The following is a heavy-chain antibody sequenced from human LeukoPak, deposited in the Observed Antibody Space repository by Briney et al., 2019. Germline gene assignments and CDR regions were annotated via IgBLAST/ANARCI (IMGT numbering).Heavy chain of an antibody. Sequence: PSETLSLTCSVSDGSISSSNSHWGWIRQPPGKGLEWVGSIDNRGNTYYNPSLKSRVTISVDTSKNQFSLKLSSVTAADTAVYYCARHGTLYGSSSKFDNWGQGTLVTVSS. V-gene: IGHV4-39*01. CDR2: IDNRGNT. CDR3: ARHGTLYGSSSKFDN. CDR1: DGSISSSNSH. D-gene: IGHD6-6*01. J-gene: IGHJ4*02.